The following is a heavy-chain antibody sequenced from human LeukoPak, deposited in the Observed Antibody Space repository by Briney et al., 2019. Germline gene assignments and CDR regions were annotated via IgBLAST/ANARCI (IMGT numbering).Heavy chain of an antibody. D-gene: IGHD3-10*01. V-gene: IGHV3-7*05. J-gene: IGHJ4*02. CDR3: ARWYYGSGSWCLDY. CDR2: IRPEGSEK. Sequence: GESLRLSCEASGFTFSTYWMSWIRQAPGRGLQWVANIRPEGSEKNYVDSVKGRFTISRENAQNSAYLQMNSLRAEDTAVYYCARWYYGSGSWCLDYWGQGTLVTVSS. CDR1: GFTFSTYW.